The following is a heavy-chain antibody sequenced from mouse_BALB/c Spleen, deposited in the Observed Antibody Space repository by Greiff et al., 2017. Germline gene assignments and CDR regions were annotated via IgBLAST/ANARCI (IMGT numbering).Heavy chain of an antibody. D-gene: IGHD2-10*02. CDR1: GFTFSSYG. V-gene: IGHV5-6-3*01. J-gene: IGHJ4*01. CDR2: INSNGGST. Sequence: EVMLVESGGGLVQPGGSLKLSCAASGFTFSSYGMSWVRQTPDKRLELVATINSNGGSTYYPDSVKGRFTISRDNAKNTLYLQMSSLKSEDTAMYYCARAYGNYGAMDYWGQGTSVTVSS. CDR3: ARAYGNYGAMDY.